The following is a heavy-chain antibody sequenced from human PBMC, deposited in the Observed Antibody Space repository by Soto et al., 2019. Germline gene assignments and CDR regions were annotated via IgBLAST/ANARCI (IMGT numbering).Heavy chain of an antibody. CDR1: GGSVSSGSYY. D-gene: IGHD2-2*01. V-gene: IGHV4-30-2*01. Sequence: PSETLSLTCTVSGGSVSSGSYYWGWIRQPPGKGLEWIGYIYHSGTTYFNPSLKSRVTMSVDKSRNQFSLKLTSVTAADTAVYYCARVVVPAPIWGYNYFDPWGRGARVTVSS. J-gene: IGHJ5*02. CDR2: IYHSGTT. CDR3: ARVVVPAPIWGYNYFDP.